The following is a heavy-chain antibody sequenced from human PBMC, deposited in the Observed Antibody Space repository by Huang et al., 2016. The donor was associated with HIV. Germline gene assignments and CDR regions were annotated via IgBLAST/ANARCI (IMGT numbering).Heavy chain of an antibody. Sequence: QLHLQESGPGLVKPSQTLSLTCAVSGGSISSGAYSWSWIRQPPGKGLEWIGCVVQGGSTYYNPSLKSRVTISVDRSKNNFSLKLNSVAAADTAVYYCASQAVDYDYVWGSYRDYWGQGTLVTVSS. V-gene: IGHV4-30-2*01. J-gene: IGHJ4*02. CDR2: VVQGGST. CDR3: ASQAVDYDYVWGSYRDY. CDR1: GGSISSGAYS. D-gene: IGHD3-16*02.